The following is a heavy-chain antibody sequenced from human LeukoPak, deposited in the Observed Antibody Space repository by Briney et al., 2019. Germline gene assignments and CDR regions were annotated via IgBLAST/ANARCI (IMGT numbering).Heavy chain of an antibody. CDR2: INSDGSST. V-gene: IGHV3-74*01. J-gene: IGHJ4*02. Sequence: GGSLRLSCAASGFTFSSYWMHWVRQAPGKGLVWVSRINSDGSSTSYADSVKGRFTISRDNAKNTLYLQMNSLRAEDTAVYHCAREGYDSSGYYKTDYWGQGTLVTVSS. CDR1: GFTFSSYW. D-gene: IGHD3-22*01. CDR3: AREGYDSSGYYKTDY.